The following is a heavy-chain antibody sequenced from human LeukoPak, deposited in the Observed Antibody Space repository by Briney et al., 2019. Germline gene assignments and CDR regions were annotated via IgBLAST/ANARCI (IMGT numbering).Heavy chain of an antibody. V-gene: IGHV4-34*01. Sequence: SETLSLTCAVSGGSFSAYSWNWIRQPPGKGLEWIAESNFTGSSDTGSTSYSPSLKRRVTISADATKNQFSLHLRSATVADTGVYFCARGFSGFWEFDFWGQGTLVTVSS. D-gene: IGHD3-3*01. CDR2: SNFTGSSDTGST. J-gene: IGHJ4*02. CDR3: ARGFSGFWEFDF. CDR1: GGSFSAYS.